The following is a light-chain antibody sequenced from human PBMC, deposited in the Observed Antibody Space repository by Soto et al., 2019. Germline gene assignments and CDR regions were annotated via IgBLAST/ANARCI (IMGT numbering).Light chain of an antibody. V-gene: IGKV1-5*01. CDR3: HQYKSYLYS. CDR1: QTIGTW. J-gene: IGKJ2*01. CDR2: HAS. Sequence: DIQMTQSPSTLSATVGDRVTITCRASQTIGTWLAWYQHKPGKDPKFLIYHASSLETGVPSRFSGSGSGTEFTLTITSLQPEDFATYYCHQYKSYLYSFGQGTKLEI.